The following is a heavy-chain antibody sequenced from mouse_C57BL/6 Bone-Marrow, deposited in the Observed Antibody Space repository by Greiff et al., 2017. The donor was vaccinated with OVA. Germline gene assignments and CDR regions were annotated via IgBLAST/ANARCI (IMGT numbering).Heavy chain of an antibody. CDR1: GYTFTDYE. CDR3: TRDGSYFDY. V-gene: IGHV1-15*01. CDR2: IDPETGGT. D-gene: IGHD2-3*01. Sequence: VQLQQSGAELVRPGASVTLSCKASGYTFTDYEMHWVKQTPVHGLEWIGAIDPETGGTAYNQKFKGKAILTADKSSSTAYMELRSRTSEDSAVYYCTRDGSYFDYWGQGTTLTVSS. J-gene: IGHJ2*01.